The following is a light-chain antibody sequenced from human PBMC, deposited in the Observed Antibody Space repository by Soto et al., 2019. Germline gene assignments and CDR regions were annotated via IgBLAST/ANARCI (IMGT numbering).Light chain of an antibody. Sequence: DVQMTQSPSTLSASVGDRVTITCRASQSISSGLAWYQQKPGKAPKLLIFQASHLESGVPSRFSGSGSGTEFTLTISSLQPDDFATYYCQQYNGYSGTFGQGTKVDIK. CDR1: QSISSG. CDR3: QQYNGYSGT. V-gene: IGKV1-5*03. CDR2: QAS. J-gene: IGKJ1*01.